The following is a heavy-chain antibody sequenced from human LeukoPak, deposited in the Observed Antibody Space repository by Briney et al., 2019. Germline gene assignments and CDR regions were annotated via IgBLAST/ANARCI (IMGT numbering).Heavy chain of an antibody. V-gene: IGHV3-7*01. CDR3: ARLGARQMLEY. J-gene: IGHJ4*02. Sequence: QPGGSLRLSCAASGFTFSSYWMSWVRQAPGKGLEWVANIKQDGGQIYYLESVKGRFTVSRDNAKNSLCLQMNSLRAEDTAVYYCARLGARQMLEYWGQGTLVTVSS. D-gene: IGHD4-17*01. CDR2: IKQDGGQI. CDR1: GFTFSSYW.